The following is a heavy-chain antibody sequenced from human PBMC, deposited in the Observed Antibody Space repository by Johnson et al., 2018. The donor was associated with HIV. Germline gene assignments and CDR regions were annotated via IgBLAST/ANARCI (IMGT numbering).Heavy chain of an antibody. CDR1: GFTVSSNY. CDR3: TTDYTYPRISGTTGSAFDI. J-gene: IGHJ3*02. D-gene: IGHD1-7*01. V-gene: IGHV3-66*02. Sequence: VQLVESGGGVVQPGRSLRLSCAASGFTVSSNYMTWVRQAPGKGLEWVSVIYSGGSTYYADSVKGRFTISRDHSENTLYLQMNSLRTEDTAVYYCTTDYTYPRISGTTGSAFDIWGQG. CDR2: IYSGGST.